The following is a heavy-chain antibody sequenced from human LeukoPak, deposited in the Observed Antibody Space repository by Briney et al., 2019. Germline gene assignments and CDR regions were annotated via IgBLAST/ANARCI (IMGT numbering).Heavy chain of an antibody. CDR3: ARGQAGSLRLGTPGKLFDQ. D-gene: IGHD3-16*01. CDR2: IYYTGST. V-gene: IGHV4-59*01. CDR1: NGSISTYL. J-gene: IGHJ4*02. Sequence: SETLSLTCTVSNGSISTYLWTWIRQPPGKGLEWIGEIYYTGSTNYNSSLKNRVTISLDTSEKQFTLRLTSVTAADTAVYYCARGQAGSLRLGTPGKLFDQWGQGTLVTVSS.